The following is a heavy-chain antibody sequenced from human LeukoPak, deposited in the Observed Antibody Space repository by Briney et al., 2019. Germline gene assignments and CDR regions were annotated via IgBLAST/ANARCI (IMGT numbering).Heavy chain of an antibody. CDR3: ASTRRAAVAGRFHS. J-gene: IGHJ4*02. V-gene: IGHV4-4*09. CDR1: GPSMSSTC. D-gene: IGHD6-19*01. Sequence: SDTLSLTCTVFGPSMSSTCWSSVRHPPGKWLEWLVYIYPGANTNYTPSRESRATKSVDESKNQFSLRLHFVSAADTAVYYCASTRRAAVAGRFHSWGQGTLVTVSS. CDR2: IYPGANT.